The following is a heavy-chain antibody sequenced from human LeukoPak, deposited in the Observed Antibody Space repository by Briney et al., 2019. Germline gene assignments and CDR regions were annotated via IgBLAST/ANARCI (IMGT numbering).Heavy chain of an antibody. CDR3: ARDLGSSSWSYFDY. J-gene: IGHJ4*02. Sequence: GGSLSLSCAASGFTFSSYAMGWVRQAPGKGLEWVSAISGSGGSTYYADSVKGRFTISRDNAKNSLYLQMNSLRAEDTAVYYCARDLGSSSWSYFDYWGQGTLVTVSS. CDR2: ISGSGGST. D-gene: IGHD6-13*01. CDR1: GFTFSSYA. V-gene: IGHV3-23*01.